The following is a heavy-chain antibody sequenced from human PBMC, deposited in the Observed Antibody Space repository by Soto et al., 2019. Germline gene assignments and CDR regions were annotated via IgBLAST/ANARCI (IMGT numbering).Heavy chain of an antibody. J-gene: IGHJ6*02. CDR3: ARARITIFGVVIIGVYYYGMDV. Sequence: QVQLVQSGAEVKKPGSSVKVSCKASGGTFSSYAISWVRQAPGQGLEWMGGIIPIFGTANYAQKFQGRVTITADESTSTAYMELSSLRSEDTAVYYCARARITIFGVVIIGVYYYGMDVWGQGTTVTVSS. CDR1: GGTFSSYA. D-gene: IGHD3-3*01. CDR2: IIPIFGTA. V-gene: IGHV1-69*01.